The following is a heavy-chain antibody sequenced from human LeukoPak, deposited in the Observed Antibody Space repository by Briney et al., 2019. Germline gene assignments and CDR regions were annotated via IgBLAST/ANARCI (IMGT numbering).Heavy chain of an antibody. CDR1: GGTFSSYA. D-gene: IGHD6-13*01. J-gene: IGHJ3*01. Sequence: SVKVSCKASGGTFSSYAISWVRQAPGQGLEWMGGIIPIFGTANYAQKFQGRVTITTDESTSTAYMELSSLRSEDTAVYYCAREYGSSSWSPLFDYWGQGTMVTVSS. CDR3: AREYGSSSWSPLFDY. CDR2: IIPIFGTA. V-gene: IGHV1-69*05.